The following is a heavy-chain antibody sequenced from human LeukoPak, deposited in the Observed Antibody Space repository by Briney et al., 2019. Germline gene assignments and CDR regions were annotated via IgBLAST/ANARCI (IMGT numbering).Heavy chain of an antibody. V-gene: IGHV4-39*01. Sequence: SETLSLTCTVSGGSISSSSYYWGWIRQPPGKGLEWIGSIYYSGSTYYNPSLKSRVTISVDTSKNQFSLKLSSVTAADTAVYYCARQPTDYDSSWGGPDAFDIWGQGTMVTVSS. J-gene: IGHJ3*02. CDR2: IYYSGST. D-gene: IGHD3-22*01. CDR1: GGSISSSSYY. CDR3: ARQPTDYDSSWGGPDAFDI.